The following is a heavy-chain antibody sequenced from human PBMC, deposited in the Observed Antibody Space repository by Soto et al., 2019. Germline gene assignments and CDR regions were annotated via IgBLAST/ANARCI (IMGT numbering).Heavy chain of an antibody. CDR2: ISSNGGST. D-gene: IGHD6-19*01. CDR3: ARADSSGSLLWY. J-gene: IGHJ4*02. Sequence: GGSLRLSCAASGFTFSSYAMHWVRQAPGKGLEYVSAISSNGGSTYYANSVKGRFTISRDNSKNTLYLQMGSLRAEDMAVYYCARADSSGSLLWYWGQGTLVTVSS. CDR1: GFTFSSYA. V-gene: IGHV3-64*01.